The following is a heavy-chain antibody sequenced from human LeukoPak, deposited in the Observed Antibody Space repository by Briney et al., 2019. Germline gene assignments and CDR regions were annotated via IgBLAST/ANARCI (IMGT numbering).Heavy chain of an antibody. Sequence: SETLSLTCTVSGGSISSYYWSWIRQPSGKGLEWIGYIYYSGSTNYNPSLKSRVTISVDTSKNQFSLKLSSVTAADTAVYYCARRSSITIFGVVKDAFDIWGQGTMVTVSS. CDR1: GGSISSYY. D-gene: IGHD3-3*01. V-gene: IGHV4-59*08. J-gene: IGHJ3*02. CDR2: IYYSGST. CDR3: ARRSSITIFGVVKDAFDI.